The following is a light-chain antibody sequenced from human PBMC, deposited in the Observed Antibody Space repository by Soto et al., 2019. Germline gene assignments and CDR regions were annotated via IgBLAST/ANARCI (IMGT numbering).Light chain of an antibody. CDR1: STDVGGFNY. J-gene: IGLJ1*01. CDR3: SSYTSSSPYV. CDR2: DVS. Sequence: QSALTQPASVSGSPGQSIAISCTGTSTDVGGFNYVSWYQQHPGKAPKLMIYDVSYRPSGVSDRFSGSKSGSTAALTISGLQSEDEADYYCSSYTSSSPYVFGTGTKLTVL. V-gene: IGLV2-14*01.